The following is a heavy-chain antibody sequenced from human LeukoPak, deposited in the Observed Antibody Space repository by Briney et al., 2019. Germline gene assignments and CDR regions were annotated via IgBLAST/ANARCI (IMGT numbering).Heavy chain of an antibody. D-gene: IGHD4-11*01. V-gene: IGHV4-39*01. J-gene: IGHJ5*02. CDR3: ARGTVTINWFDP. Sequence: PSETLSLTCTVSGGSISSSSYYWGWVRQPPGKGLGWVGSIYYSGSTYYNPSRKSRVTISENTSKNQFSLKLSSVTAADTAVYYCARGTVTINWFDPWGQGTLVTVSS. CDR2: IYYSGST. CDR1: GGSISSSSYY.